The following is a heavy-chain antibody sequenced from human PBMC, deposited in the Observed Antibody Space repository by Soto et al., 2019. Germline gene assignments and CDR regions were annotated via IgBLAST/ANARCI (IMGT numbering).Heavy chain of an antibody. CDR2: FDPEDGET. CDR1: GYTLTELS. J-gene: IGHJ3*02. Sequence: ASVKVSCKVSGYTLTELSMHWVRQAPGKGLEWMGGFDPEDGETIYAQKIQGRVTMTEDTSTDTAYMELSSLRFEDTAVYYCATTYYYGSGSYSGSDAFDIWGQGTMVTVSS. D-gene: IGHD3-10*01. CDR3: ATTYYYGSGSYSGSDAFDI. V-gene: IGHV1-24*01.